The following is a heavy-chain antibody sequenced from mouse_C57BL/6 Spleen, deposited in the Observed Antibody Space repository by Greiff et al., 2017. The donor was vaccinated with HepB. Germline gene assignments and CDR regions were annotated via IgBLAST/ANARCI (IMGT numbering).Heavy chain of an antibody. CDR1: GYSFTDYN. CDR3: ARGIYYDYLYYFDY. D-gene: IGHD2-4*01. CDR2: INPNYGTT. Sequence: EVQLQESGPELVKPGASVKISCKASGYSFTDYNMNWVKQSNGKSLEWIGVINPNYGTTSYNQKFKGKATLTVDQSSSTAYMQLNSLTSEDSAVYYCARGIYYDYLYYFDYWGQGTTLTVSS. V-gene: IGHV1-39*01. J-gene: IGHJ2*01.